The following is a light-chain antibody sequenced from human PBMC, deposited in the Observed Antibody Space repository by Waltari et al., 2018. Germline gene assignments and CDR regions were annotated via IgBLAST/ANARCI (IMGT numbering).Light chain of an antibody. Sequence: IELTQSPGTLSLSPGGRATLSCRARQSVRRTLACYQQEPGQAPRLLMYDASTRATGIPDRVSGSGAGTDFSFTTSRLEPEDFAGYFCQMYGTLPATFGQGTKVEIK. CDR3: QMYGTLPAT. CDR2: DAS. CDR1: QSVRRT. J-gene: IGKJ1*01. V-gene: IGKV3-20*01.